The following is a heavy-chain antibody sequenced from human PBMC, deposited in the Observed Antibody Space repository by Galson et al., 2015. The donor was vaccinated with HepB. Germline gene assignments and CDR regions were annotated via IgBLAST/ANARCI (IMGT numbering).Heavy chain of an antibody. CDR1: GYTFTSYA. CDR3: ARGIEDIVVVVAAATPFDY. CDR2: ISAGNGNT. Sequence: SVKVSCKASGYTFTSYAMHWVRQAPGQRLEWMGWISAGNGNTKYSQKFQGRVTITRDTSASTAYMELSSLRSEDTAVYYCARGIEDIVVVVAAATPFDYWGQGALVTVSS. V-gene: IGHV1-3*01. D-gene: IGHD2-15*01. J-gene: IGHJ4*02.